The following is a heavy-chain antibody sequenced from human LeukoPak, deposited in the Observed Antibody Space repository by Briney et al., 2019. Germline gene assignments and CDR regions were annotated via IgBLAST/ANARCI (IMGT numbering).Heavy chain of an antibody. D-gene: IGHD2/OR15-2a*01. CDR2: IRYDGTED. Sequence: GGSLRLSCAASGFSFSSHGMHWVRQAPGKGLEWVAVIRYDGTEDSFVDSVKGRFSISRDNSKSTVYLQMNSLRAEDTAVYYCARDLDLWFDLWGQGTLVTVSS. CDR3: ARDLDLWFDL. V-gene: IGHV3-33*01. J-gene: IGHJ4*02. CDR1: GFSFSSHG.